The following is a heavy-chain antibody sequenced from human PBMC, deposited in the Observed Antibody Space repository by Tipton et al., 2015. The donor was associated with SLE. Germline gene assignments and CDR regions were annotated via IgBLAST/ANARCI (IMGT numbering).Heavy chain of an antibody. CDR2: IYYSGST. D-gene: IGHD3-16*01. CDR3: ARGGDFGENYFDY. J-gene: IGHJ4*02. V-gene: IGHV4-59*11. Sequence: TLSLTCTVSGGSISSHYWSWIRQPPGKGLEWIGYIYYSGSTNYNPSLKSRVTISVDTSKNQFSLKLSSVTAADTAVYYCARGGDFGENYFDYWGQGTLVTVSS. CDR1: GGSISSHY.